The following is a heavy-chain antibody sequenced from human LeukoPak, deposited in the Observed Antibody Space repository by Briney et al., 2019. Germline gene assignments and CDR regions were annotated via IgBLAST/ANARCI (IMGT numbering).Heavy chain of an antibody. Sequence: GASVKVSCKASGYTFTGYYMHWVRQAPGQGLEWMGWINPNSGGTNYAQKFQGRVTMTRDTSISTAYMELSRLRSDDTAVYYCARGPLSSSGWADYWGQGTLVTVSS. V-gene: IGHV1-2*02. D-gene: IGHD6-19*01. J-gene: IGHJ4*02. CDR3: ARGPLSSSGWADY. CDR1: GYTFTGYY. CDR2: INPNSGGT.